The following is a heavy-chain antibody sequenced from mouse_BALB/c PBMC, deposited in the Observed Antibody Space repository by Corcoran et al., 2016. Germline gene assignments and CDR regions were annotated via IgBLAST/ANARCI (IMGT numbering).Heavy chain of an antibody. V-gene: IGHV9-3-1*01. CDR2: INTYTGEP. D-gene: IGHD1-1*01. J-gene: IGHJ4*01. CDR3: ARHGSSRYYAMDY. Sequence: QIQLVQSGPELKKPGETVKISCKASGYTFTNFGMNWVKQAPGKGLKWMGWINTYTGEPTYADDFKGRFAFSLETSASTANLQINNLKNEDTATYFCARHGSSRYYAMDYWGQGTSVTVSS. CDR1: GYTFTNFG.